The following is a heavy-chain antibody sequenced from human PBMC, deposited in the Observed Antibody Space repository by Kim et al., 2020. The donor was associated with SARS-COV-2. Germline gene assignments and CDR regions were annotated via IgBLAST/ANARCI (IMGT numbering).Heavy chain of an antibody. D-gene: IGHD3-22*01. CDR3: ARERWGGMIVTDHDAFDI. CDR1: GFTFSSYS. Sequence: GGSLRLSCAASGFTFSSYSMNWVRQAPGKGLEWVSSISSSSSYIYYADSVKGRFTISRDNAKNSLYLQMNSLRAEDTAVYYCARERWGGMIVTDHDAFDIWGQGTMVTVSS. CDR2: ISSSSSYI. V-gene: IGHV3-21*01. J-gene: IGHJ3*02.